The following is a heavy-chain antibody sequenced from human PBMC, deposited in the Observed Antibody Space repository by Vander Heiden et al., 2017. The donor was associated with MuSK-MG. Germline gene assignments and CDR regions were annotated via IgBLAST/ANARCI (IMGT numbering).Heavy chain of an antibody. Sequence: EVQLLESGGGLVQPGGSLSLSCEASGVTFSSYAMTWVRQAPGKWLEYIVGISSSGDTTYYADSVKGRFTISRDNSKNTLFLQMSSLRAEDTAVYYCGKRAEHTPGYFDYWGQGTLVTVSA. D-gene: IGHD2-2*02. V-gene: IGHV3-23*01. CDR3: GKRAEHTPGYFDY. CDR1: GVTFSSYA. CDR2: ISSSGDTT. J-gene: IGHJ4*02.